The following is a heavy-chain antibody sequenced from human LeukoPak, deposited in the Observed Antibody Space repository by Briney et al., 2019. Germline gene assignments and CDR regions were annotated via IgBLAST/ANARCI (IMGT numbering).Heavy chain of an antibody. CDR1: GGSVTNYY. Sequence: SETLSLTCSVSGGSVTNYYWSWIRQSPGRGLEWIGYIYYSGTTNYNPSLRSRVTMSLDTSKSQFSLKLSSVTAADTAVYYRARGDNYYDSSGLDYWGQGTLVTVSS. D-gene: IGHD3-22*01. CDR2: IYYSGTT. CDR3: ARGDNYYDSSGLDY. V-gene: IGHV4-59*02. J-gene: IGHJ4*02.